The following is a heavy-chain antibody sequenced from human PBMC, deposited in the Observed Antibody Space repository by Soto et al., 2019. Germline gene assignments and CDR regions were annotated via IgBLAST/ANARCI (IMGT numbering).Heavy chain of an antibody. CDR1: GYDFNSHW. D-gene: IGHD3-3*01. CDR2: IDPSDSFT. CDR3: GRLTSYDFSRMDV. Sequence: RGESLKISCKGSGYDFNSHWISWVRQMPGKGLEWMGRIDPSDSFTKYSPSFQGHVTISVDKSISTAYLQWSSLEASDTAIYYCGRLTSYDFSRMDVWGQGTTVTVSS. J-gene: IGHJ6*02. V-gene: IGHV5-10-1*01.